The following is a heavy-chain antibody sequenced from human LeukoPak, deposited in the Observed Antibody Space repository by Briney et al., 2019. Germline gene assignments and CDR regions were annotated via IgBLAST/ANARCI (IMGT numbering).Heavy chain of an antibody. V-gene: IGHV3-48*03. CDR2: ISCSGSTI. CDR1: GFTFSSYE. J-gene: IGHJ1*01. CDR3: ARDGGMATMN. D-gene: IGHD5-24*01. Sequence: GGSLRVSCAAPGFTFSSYEMKWVRQDPGKGLEWVSYISCSGSTIYYADSVKGRFAISRDNAKNSLYLLMNSLRAEDTAVYYCARDGGMATMNWGQGTLVTVSS.